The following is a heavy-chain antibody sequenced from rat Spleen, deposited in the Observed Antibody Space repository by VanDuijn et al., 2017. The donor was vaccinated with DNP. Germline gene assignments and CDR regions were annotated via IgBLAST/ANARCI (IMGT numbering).Heavy chain of an antibody. Sequence: EVQLMESGGGLVLPGRSMKLSCAASGFTFNNYYMTWIRQVPGTGLEWVASISNGGGSTYYPDSVKGRFTISRDNAKNTLQLQMNNLRSEDTATYYCARDAGGPFDYWGQGVMVTVSS. V-gene: IGHV5-31*01. CDR3: ARDAGGPFDY. CDR2: ISNGGGST. CDR1: GFTFNNYY. J-gene: IGHJ2*01. D-gene: IGHD1-11*01.